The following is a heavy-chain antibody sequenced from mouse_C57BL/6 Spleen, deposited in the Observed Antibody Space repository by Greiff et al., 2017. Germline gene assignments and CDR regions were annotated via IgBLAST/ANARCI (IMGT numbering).Heavy chain of an antibody. CDR1: GYSFTDYN. CDR2: INPNYGTT. CDR3: ARGGTTVVAPNFDD. Sequence: VQLQQSGPELVKPGASVKISCKASGYSFTDYNMNWVKQSNGKSLEWIGVINPNYGTTSYNQKFKGKATLTVDPSSSTAYMQLNSLTSEDSAVYYCARGGTTVVAPNFDDWGQGTTLTVSS. V-gene: IGHV1-39*01. J-gene: IGHJ2*01. D-gene: IGHD1-1*01.